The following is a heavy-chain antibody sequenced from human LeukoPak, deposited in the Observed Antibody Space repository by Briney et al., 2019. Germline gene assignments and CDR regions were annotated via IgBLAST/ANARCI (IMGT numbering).Heavy chain of an antibody. Sequence: SETLSLTCTVSGGSISSSSYYWGWIRQPPGKGLEWIGSIYYSGSTYYNPSLKSRVTISVDTSKNQFSLKLSSVTAADTAVYYCARAGVRGVPYFDYWGQGTLVTVSS. V-gene: IGHV4-39*07. CDR2: IYYSGST. J-gene: IGHJ4*02. D-gene: IGHD3-10*01. CDR1: GGSISSSSYY. CDR3: ARAGVRGVPYFDY.